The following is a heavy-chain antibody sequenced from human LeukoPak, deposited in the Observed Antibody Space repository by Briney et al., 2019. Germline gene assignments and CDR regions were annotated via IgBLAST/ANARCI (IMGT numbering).Heavy chain of an antibody. J-gene: IGHJ4*02. CDR1: GGTFSSYA. CDR3: ARDGRDGYTDVAHFDY. CDR2: IIPIFGTA. D-gene: IGHD5-24*01. Sequence: SVKVSCKASGGTFSSYAISRVRQAPGQGLEWMGGIIPIFGTANYAQKFQGRVTITTDESTSTAYMELSSLRSEDTAVYYCARDGRDGYTDVAHFDYWGQGTLVTVSS. V-gene: IGHV1-69*05.